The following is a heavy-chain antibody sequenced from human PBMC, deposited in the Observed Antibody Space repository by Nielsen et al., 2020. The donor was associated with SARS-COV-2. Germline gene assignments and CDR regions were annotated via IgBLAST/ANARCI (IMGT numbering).Heavy chain of an antibody. V-gene: IGHV3-30*03. J-gene: IGHJ4*02. Sequence: WIRQPPGKGLEWVAVISYDGSNKYYADSVKGRFTISRDNSKNTVYLQMNSLKVEDTAVYFCARETIDHTSSFIDYWGQGTLVTVSS. D-gene: IGHD2-2*01. CDR3: ARETIDHTSSFIDY. CDR2: ISYDGSNK.